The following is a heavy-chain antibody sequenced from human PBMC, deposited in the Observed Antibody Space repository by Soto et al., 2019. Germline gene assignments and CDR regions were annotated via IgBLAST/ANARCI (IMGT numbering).Heavy chain of an antibody. D-gene: IGHD3-9*01. V-gene: IGHV1-8*01. J-gene: IGHJ6*02. Sequence: QVQLVQSGAEVKKPGASVKVSCKASGYTFTSYDINWVRQATGQGLEWMGWMNPNSGNTGYAQKFQGRVTMTRNTSXXPAYMERSSLRSEDTAVYYCARGRGVLRYVERLFQNGEVDVWGQGTTVTVSS. CDR2: MNPNSGNT. CDR3: ARGRGVLRYVERLFQNGEVDV. CDR1: GYTFTSYD.